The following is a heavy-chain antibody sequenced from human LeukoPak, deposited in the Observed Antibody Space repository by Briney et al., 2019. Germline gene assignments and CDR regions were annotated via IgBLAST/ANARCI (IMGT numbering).Heavy chain of an antibody. Sequence: GASVKVSCKVSGYTLTELSMHWVRQAPGKGLEWMGGFDPEDGETIYAQKFQGRVTMTADKSTSTAYMELSSLRSEDTAVYYCARAYSSGLIDYWGQGTLVTVSS. V-gene: IGHV1-24*01. D-gene: IGHD6-19*01. CDR1: GYTLTELS. CDR3: ARAYSSGLIDY. CDR2: FDPEDGET. J-gene: IGHJ4*02.